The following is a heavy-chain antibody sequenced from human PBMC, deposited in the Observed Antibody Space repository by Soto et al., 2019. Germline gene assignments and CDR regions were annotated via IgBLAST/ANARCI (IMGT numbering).Heavy chain of an antibody. CDR3: AKEGAADIVVVLRQPPSF. Sequence: GGSLRLSCAASGFTFSSYAMSWVRQAPGKGLEWVSGLSGTGTNTYYADSVKGRFTISRDNSENTVDLQMNSLRAEDTALYYCAKEGAADIVVVLRQPPSFWGQGALVTVSS. CDR2: LSGTGTNT. CDR1: GFTFSSYA. V-gene: IGHV3-23*01. D-gene: IGHD2-2*01. J-gene: IGHJ4*02.